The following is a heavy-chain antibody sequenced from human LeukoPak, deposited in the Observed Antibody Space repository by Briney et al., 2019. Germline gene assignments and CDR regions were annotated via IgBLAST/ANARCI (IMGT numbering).Heavy chain of an antibody. CDR1: GGSFSGYY. J-gene: IGHJ4*02. D-gene: IGHD2-2*02. CDR2: INHSGST. V-gene: IGHV4-34*01. CDR3: ARHTETFTDY. Sequence: SETLSLTCAVYGGSFSGYYWSWIRQPPGKGLEWIGEINHSGSTNYNPSLKSRVTISVDTSKNQFSLKLSSVTAADTAVYYCARHTETFTDYWGQGTLVTVSS.